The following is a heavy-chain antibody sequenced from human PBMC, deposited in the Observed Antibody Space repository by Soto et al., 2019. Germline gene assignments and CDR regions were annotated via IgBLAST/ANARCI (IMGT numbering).Heavy chain of an antibody. CDR3: ASLDHYDILTGSEA. V-gene: IGHV3-48*03. Sequence: GSPRLSCSASGFTFSSYEMNWVRQSPGKGLEWVSYISSSGSTIYYADSVKGRFTISRDNAKNSLYLQMNSLRAEDTAVYYCASLDHYDILTGSEAWGQGTLVTVSS. CDR2: ISSSGSTI. CDR1: GFTFSSYE. J-gene: IGHJ5*02. D-gene: IGHD3-9*01.